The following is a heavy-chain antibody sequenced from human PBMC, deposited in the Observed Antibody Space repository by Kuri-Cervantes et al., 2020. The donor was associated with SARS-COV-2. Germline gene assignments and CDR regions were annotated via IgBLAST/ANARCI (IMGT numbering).Heavy chain of an antibody. J-gene: IGHJ5*02. D-gene: IGHD2-15*01. CDR1: GFTFSGSA. CDR3: ARDGHYCSGGSCYPNWFDP. CDR2: ISSSSSTI. Sequence: GGSLRLSCAASGFTFSGSAMHWVRQAPGKGLERVSYISSSSSTIYYADSVKGRFTISRDNAKNSLYLQMNSLRDEDTAVYYCARDGHYCSGGSCYPNWFDPWGQGTLVTVSS. V-gene: IGHV3-48*02.